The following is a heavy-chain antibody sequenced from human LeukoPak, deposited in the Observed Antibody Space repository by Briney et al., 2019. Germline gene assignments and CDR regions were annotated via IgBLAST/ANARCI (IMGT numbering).Heavy chain of an antibody. CDR1: GFTFSSYA. D-gene: IGHD6-13*01. J-gene: IGHJ4*02. CDR2: ISYDGSNK. CDR3: ATAGASRQPRRDFDY. V-gene: IGHV3-30*04. Sequence: GGSLRLSCVASGFTFSSYAMHWVRQAPGKGLEWGTVISYDGSNKYYADSVKGRFTISRDNSKNTLYLQMNSLRSEDTAVYYCATAGASRQPRRDFDYWGQGTLVTVPS.